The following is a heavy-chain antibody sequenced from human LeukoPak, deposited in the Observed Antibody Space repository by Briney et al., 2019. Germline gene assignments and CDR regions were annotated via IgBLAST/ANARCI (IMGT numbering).Heavy chain of an antibody. V-gene: IGHV4-59*01. CDR3: ARIAEGLDY. CDR1: GGSISSYY. D-gene: IGHD6-13*01. CDR2: IYYRGST. J-gene: IGHJ4*02. Sequence: SETLSLTCTVSGGSISSYYWSWIRQPPGKGLEWIGYIYYRGSTNYNPSLKSRVTISVDTSKNQFSLKLSSVTAADTAVYYCARIAEGLDYWGQGTLVTVSS.